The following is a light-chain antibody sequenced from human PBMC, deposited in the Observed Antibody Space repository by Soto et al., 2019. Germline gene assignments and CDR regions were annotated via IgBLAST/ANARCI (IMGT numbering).Light chain of an antibody. CDR1: SSDVGSDNL. CDR2: EGS. V-gene: IGLV2-23*01. CDR3: CSYAGSSTLVV. Sequence: QSVLTQPASVSGSPGQSITISCTGTSSDVGSDNLVSWYQQHPGKAPKLMIYEGSKRPSGVSNRFSGSKSGNTASLTISGLQGEDEADYYCCSYAGSSTLVVFGGGTKLSVL. J-gene: IGLJ2*01.